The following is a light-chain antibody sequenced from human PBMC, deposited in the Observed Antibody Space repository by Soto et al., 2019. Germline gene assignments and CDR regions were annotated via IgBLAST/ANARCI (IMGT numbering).Light chain of an antibody. CDR3: SSYSSSSSYV. CDR1: STDVGGYNY. CDR2: GVS. J-gene: IGLJ1*01. Sequence: QSVLTQPASVSGSPGQSITISCTGTSTDVGGYNYVSWYQQHPGKAPKLMIYGVSNRPSGVSNRFSGSKSGTTASLTISGLQAEDDADYYCSSYSSSSSYVFATGTKVTVL. V-gene: IGLV2-14*01.